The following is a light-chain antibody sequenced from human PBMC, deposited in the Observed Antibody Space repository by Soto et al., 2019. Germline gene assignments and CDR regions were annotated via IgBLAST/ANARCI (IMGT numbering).Light chain of an antibody. CDR1: QTISTF. CDR3: QQSYSIPVT. CDR2: DTS. J-gene: IGKJ4*01. V-gene: IGKV1-39*01. Sequence: DLQMTQSPSFLSASVGDRVAIPCRASQTISTFLNWYQWKPGKAPKLLITDTSTLRSGVPSRFSGSGSGTDLTLTITSMQPEDFAIYYCQQSYSIPVTFGGGTTVEVK.